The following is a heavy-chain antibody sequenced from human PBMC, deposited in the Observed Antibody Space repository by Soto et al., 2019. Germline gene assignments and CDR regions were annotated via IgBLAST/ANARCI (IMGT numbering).Heavy chain of an antibody. D-gene: IGHD2-15*01. CDR2: ISGSGGST. J-gene: IGHJ5*02. V-gene: IGHV3-23*01. Sequence: EVQLLESGGGLVQPGGSLRLSCAASGFTFSSYAMSWVRQAPGKGLEWVSAISGSGGSTYYADSVKGRFTISRDNSKNMLYRQMNSLRDEDTAVYYWAQDAGPMYCSGGSCYVGDWFDPWGQGTLVTVSS. CDR3: AQDAGPMYCSGGSCYVGDWFDP. CDR1: GFTFSSYA.